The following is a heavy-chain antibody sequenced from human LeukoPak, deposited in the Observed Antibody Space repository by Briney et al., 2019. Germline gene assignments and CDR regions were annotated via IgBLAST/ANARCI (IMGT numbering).Heavy chain of an antibody. CDR2: IYYSGST. Sequence: SETLSLTCTVSGGSISSYYWSWIRQPPGKGLEWIGYIYYSGSTNYNPSLKSRVTISVDTSKNQFSLKLSSVTAADTAVYYCARRSSGYPLYWYFDLWGRGTLVTVSS. CDR3: ARRSSGYPLYWYFDL. CDR1: GGSISSYY. V-gene: IGHV4-59*01. D-gene: IGHD3-22*01. J-gene: IGHJ2*01.